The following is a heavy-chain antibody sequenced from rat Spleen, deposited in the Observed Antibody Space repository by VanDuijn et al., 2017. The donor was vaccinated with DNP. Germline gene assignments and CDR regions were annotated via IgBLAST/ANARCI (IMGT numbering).Heavy chain of an antibody. Sequence: EVQLVESGGGLVQPGRSMKLSCAASGFTFSNYGMAWVRQAPKKVLEWVAYISYDGGSTYYRDPVKGRITISRDNAKSTLYLQMDSLRSEDTATYYCAGRPPPTRGPFDYWGQGVTVTVSS. V-gene: IGHV5-7*01. J-gene: IGHJ2*01. CDR2: ISYDGGST. CDR1: GFTFSNYG. CDR3: AGRPPPTRGPFDY. D-gene: IGHD1-4*01.